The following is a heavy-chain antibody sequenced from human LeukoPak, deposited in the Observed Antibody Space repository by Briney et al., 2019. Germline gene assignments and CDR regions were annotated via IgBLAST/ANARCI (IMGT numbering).Heavy chain of an antibody. CDR2: ISSSGGST. V-gene: IGHV3-23*01. D-gene: IGHD2-15*01. Sequence: GGSLRLSCAASGFTFSSYSMNWVRQAPGKGLEWVSAISSSGGSTYYADSVKGRFTISRDSSKNTLYLLMSSLRAEDTAVYYCAKSSMGDIVVVVAAILFDYWGQGTLVTVSS. CDR1: GFTFSSYS. J-gene: IGHJ4*02. CDR3: AKSSMGDIVVVVAAILFDY.